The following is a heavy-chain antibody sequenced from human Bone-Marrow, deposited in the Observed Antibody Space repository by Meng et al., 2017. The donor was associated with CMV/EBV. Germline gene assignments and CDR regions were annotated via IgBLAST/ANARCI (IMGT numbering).Heavy chain of an antibody. D-gene: IGHD3-3*01. CDR2: INHSGST. V-gene: IGHV4-34*01. CDR1: SFRGYY. J-gene: IGHJ4*02. Sequence: SFRGYYWIWLRQPPGKGLEWIGEINHSGSTNYIPSLKSRVTISVDTSKNQFSLQLSSVTAADTAVYYCARGSTKGLIRFLEWLSFDYWGQGTLVTVSS. CDR3: ARGSTKGLIRFLEWLSFDY.